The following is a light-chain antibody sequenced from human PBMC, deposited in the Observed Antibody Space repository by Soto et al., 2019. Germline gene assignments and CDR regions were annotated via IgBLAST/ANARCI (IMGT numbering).Light chain of an antibody. J-gene: IGLJ3*02. CDR3: CSYAGGYTFWV. Sequence: QSALTQPRSVSGSPGQSVTISCTGTSSDVGGYNYVSWYQQHPGRAXXVXXYDVXXRXXGVXAXXSGSXSXXXXXXXXXGLXAEDEADYHCCSYAGGYTFWVFGGGTKVTVL. V-gene: IGLV2-11*01. CDR2: DVX. CDR1: SSDVGGYNY.